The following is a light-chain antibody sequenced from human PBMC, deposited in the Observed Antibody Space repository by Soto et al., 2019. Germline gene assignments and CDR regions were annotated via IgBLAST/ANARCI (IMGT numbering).Light chain of an antibody. Sequence: EIVMTQFPATLSVSPGERATLSCRASRSVRSNLAWYQQQPGQAPRLLIFAASNRATGIPVRFSGSGSGADYTLTISSLEPEDFAVYYCQQRSNLPWTFGQGTKVDIK. CDR2: AAS. J-gene: IGKJ1*01. CDR1: RSVRSN. CDR3: QQRSNLPWT. V-gene: IGKV3-11*01.